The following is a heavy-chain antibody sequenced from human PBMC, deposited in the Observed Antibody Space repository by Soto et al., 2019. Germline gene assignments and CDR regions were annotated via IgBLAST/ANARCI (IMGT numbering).Heavy chain of an antibody. CDR2: INHSGST. D-gene: IGHD2-15*01. J-gene: IGHJ4*02. CDR3: ARGRTYCSGGSCYGYYFDY. Sequence: XETLSLTVAVYGGSFSGYYWSWIRQPPGKGLEWIGEINHSGSTNYNPSLKSRVTISVDTSKTQFSLKLSSVTAADTAVYYCARGRTYCSGGSCYGYYFDYWGQGTLVTVSS. CDR1: GGSFSGYY. V-gene: IGHV4-34*01.